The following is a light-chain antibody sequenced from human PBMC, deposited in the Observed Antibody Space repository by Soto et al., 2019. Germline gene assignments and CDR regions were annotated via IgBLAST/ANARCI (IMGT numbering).Light chain of an antibody. CDR2: GAS. J-gene: IGKJ4*01. V-gene: IGKV3-20*01. Sequence: EIMLTQSPGTLSLSPGERATLSCRASQSVRSNYLAWYQQKPGQAPRLLIYGASIRATGIPDRFSGSGSGTDFTLTISRLEPEDFAVYYCQQYGSSPLTFGGGTKVDIK. CDR3: QQYGSSPLT. CDR1: QSVRSNY.